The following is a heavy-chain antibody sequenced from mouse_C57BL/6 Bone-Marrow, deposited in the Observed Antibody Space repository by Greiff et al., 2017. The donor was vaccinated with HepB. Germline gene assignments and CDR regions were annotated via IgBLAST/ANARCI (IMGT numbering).Heavy chain of an antibody. CDR3: ARLGQDYFDY. V-gene: IGHV1-82*01. D-gene: IGHD3-3*01. CDR2: IYPGDGDT. Sequence: QVQLKQSGPELVKPGASVKISCKASGYAFSSSWMNWVKQRPGKGLEWIGRIYPGDGDTNYNGKFKGKATLTADKSSSTAYMQLSSLTSEDSAVYFCARLGQDYFDYWGQGTTLTVSS. CDR1: GYAFSSSW. J-gene: IGHJ2*01.